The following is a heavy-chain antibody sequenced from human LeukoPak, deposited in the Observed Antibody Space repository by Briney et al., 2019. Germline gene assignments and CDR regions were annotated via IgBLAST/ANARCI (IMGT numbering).Heavy chain of an antibody. CDR3: ARVFNI. J-gene: IGHJ3*02. CDR2: ISDAGIT. V-gene: IGHV3-53*01. Sequence: PGGSLRLSCAASGFLVSDDYMSWVRQAPGKGLEWASTISDAGITYYADSVKGRFTSSRDNSKNTLYLQMNHLRVEDTAVYYCARVFNIWGQGTMVTVSS. CDR1: GFLVSDDY.